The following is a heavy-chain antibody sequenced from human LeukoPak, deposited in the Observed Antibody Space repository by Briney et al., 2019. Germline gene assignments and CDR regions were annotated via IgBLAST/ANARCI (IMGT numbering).Heavy chain of an antibody. V-gene: IGHV4-34*01. CDR3: ARGKSWIRLDY. CDR1: GGSFSGYY. D-gene: IGHD5-18*01. CDR2: INHSGST. Sequence: PSETLSLTCAVYGGSFSGYYWSWIRQPPGKGLEWIGEINHSGSTNYNPSLKSRVTISVDTSKNQFSLKLSSVTAADTAVYYCARGKSWIRLDYWGQGTLVTVSS. J-gene: IGHJ4*02.